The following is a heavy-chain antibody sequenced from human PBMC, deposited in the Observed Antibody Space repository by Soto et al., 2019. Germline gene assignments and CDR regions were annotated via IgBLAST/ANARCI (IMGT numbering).Heavy chain of an antibody. D-gene: IGHD6-13*01. J-gene: IGHJ5*02. CDR3: ARGYSSSWTRWDWFDP. CDR2: INHSGST. V-gene: IGHV4-34*01. CDR1: GGSFSGYY. Sequence: PSETLSLTCAVYGGSFSGYYWSWIRQPPGKGLEWIGEINHSGSTNYNPSLKTRVTISVDTSKNQFSLKLSSVTAADTAVYYCARGYSSSWTRWDWFDPWGQGTLVTVSS.